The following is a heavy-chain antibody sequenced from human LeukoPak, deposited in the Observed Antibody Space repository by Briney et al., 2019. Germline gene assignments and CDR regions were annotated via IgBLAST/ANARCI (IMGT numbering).Heavy chain of an antibody. V-gene: IGHV4-4*07. Sequence: PSETLSLTCTVSGGSISSYYWNWIRPPPGKGLEWSGRIYTSGSTSYNSSLKSRVTMSVDTSKNQFSLKLSSVTAADTAVYYCARDVGGYNYGYSLDYWGQGTLVSVSS. D-gene: IGHD5-18*01. J-gene: IGHJ4*02. CDR1: GGSISSYY. CDR3: ARDVGGYNYGYSLDY. CDR2: IYTSGST.